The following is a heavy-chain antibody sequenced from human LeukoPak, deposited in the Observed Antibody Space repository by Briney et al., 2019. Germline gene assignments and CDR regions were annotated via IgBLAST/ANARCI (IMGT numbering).Heavy chain of an antibody. CDR2: ITGSGFST. V-gene: IGHV3-23*01. CDR3: AKVRKGVGAFDL. D-gene: IGHD3-16*01. Sequence: GGSLRLSCAASGFTFSNYAMSWVRQAPGKGLEWVSAITGSGFSTYYADSVKGRFTISRDNSKNTLYLQMNSLRAEDTAIYYCAKVRKGVGAFDLWGQGTMVTVSS. CDR1: GFTFSNYA. J-gene: IGHJ3*01.